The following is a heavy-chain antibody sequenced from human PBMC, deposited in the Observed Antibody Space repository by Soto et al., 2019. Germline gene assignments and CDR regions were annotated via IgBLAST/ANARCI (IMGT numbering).Heavy chain of an antibody. CDR3: ARGGSTGWFYFDF. CDR1: GSTFKSYA. Sequence: GGSLRLSCAASGSTFKSYAMNWVRQAPGKGLEWVASTPGSGGSSYYADSVKGRFTISRDNSKNTLYLDLNSLKAEDTAMYYCARGGSTGWFYFDFWGQGTQVTVSS. CDR2: TPGSGGSS. D-gene: IGHD6-19*01. J-gene: IGHJ4*02. V-gene: IGHV3-23*01.